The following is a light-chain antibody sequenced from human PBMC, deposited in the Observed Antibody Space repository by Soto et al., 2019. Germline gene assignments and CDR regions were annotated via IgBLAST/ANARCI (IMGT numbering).Light chain of an antibody. CDR3: SSYAGSSIPVA. CDR1: SSDVGGYNF. J-gene: IGLJ2*01. Sequence: QSVLTQPPSASGSPGQSVTISCTGASSDVGGYNFVSWYQHHPGKAPRLMIYDVTQRPSGVPDRFSGSKSGNTASLTVPGLQVDDEAYYYCSSYAGSSIPVAFGGGTKLTVL. CDR2: DVT. V-gene: IGLV2-8*01.